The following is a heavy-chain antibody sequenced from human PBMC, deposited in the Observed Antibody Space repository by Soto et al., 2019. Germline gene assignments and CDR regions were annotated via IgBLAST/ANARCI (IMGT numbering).Heavy chain of an antibody. CDR3: ARLAAAAPTDY. D-gene: IGHD6-13*01. CDR2: ISAYKGDT. CDR1: GYIFTSYG. J-gene: IGHJ4*02. V-gene: IGHV1-18*01. Sequence: ASVNVSCKASGYIFTSYGISWVRLAPGQGLEWMGWISAYKGDTKYAQKLQGRVTMTTDTSTRTAYMELRSLTSDDTAVYYCARLAAAAPTDYWGQGTLVTVSS.